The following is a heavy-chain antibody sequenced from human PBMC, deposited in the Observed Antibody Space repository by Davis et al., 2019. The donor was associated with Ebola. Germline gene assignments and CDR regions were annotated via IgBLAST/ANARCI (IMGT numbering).Heavy chain of an antibody. CDR2: ISGTGSTV. CDR3: ARRRDRFDP. J-gene: IGHJ5*02. V-gene: IGHV3-11*01. CDR1: GFTLSDHY. Sequence: GGSLRLSCSTSGFTLSDHYMNWIRQTPGKGLEWLSDISGTGSTVNYADSVKGRFTISRDNAKTSLYLQMNSLRADDTAVYYCARRRDRFDPWGQGTLVTVSS.